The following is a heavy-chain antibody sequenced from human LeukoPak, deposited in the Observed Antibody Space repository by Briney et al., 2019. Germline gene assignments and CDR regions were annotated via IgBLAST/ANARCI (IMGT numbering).Heavy chain of an antibody. V-gene: IGHV3-23*01. CDR3: AKDYESRWGYSDY. J-gene: IGHJ4*02. Sequence: GGSLRLSCAASGFTFSSYAMSWVRQAPGEGLEWVSAISGSGGSTYYAHSVKGRFTISRDNSKNTLYLQMNSLRAEDTAVYYCAKDYESRWGYSDYWGQGTLVTVSS. CDR2: ISGSGGST. CDR1: GFTFSSYA. D-gene: IGHD5-18*01.